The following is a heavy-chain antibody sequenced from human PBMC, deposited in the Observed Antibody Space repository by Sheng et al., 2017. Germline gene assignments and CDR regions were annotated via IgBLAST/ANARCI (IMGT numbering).Heavy chain of an antibody. Sequence: QVQLQESGPGLVKPSQTLSLTCTVSGGSISSGRYYWSWIRQPAGKGLEWIGRIYTSGSTNDNPSLKSRVTISVDTSKNQFSLKLSSVTAADTAVYYCARDTGVWGSYRYGAFDIWGQGDNGHRLF. D-gene: IGHD3-16*02. CDR1: GGSISSGRYY. CDR3: ARDTGVWGSYRYGAFDI. V-gene: IGHV4-61*02. J-gene: IGHJ3*02. CDR2: IYTSGST.